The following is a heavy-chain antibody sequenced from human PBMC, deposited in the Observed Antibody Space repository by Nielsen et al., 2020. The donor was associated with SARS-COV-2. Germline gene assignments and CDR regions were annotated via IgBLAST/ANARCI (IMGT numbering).Heavy chain of an antibody. CDR1: GFAFSNYG. Sequence: GESLKISCVASGFAFSNYGMHWVRQAPGKGLEWVTVISYDGSKEYYTDSVRGRFTISRDNSKNTLYLQMNSLRADDTAVYYCATDSGSYYVVDYWGQGTLVTVSS. D-gene: IGHD1-26*01. CDR3: ATDSGSYYVVDY. V-gene: IGHV3-30*03. J-gene: IGHJ4*02. CDR2: ISYDGSKE.